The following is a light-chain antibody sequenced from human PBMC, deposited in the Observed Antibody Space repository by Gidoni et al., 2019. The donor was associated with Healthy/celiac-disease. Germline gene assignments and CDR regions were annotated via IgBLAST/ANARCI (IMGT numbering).Light chain of an antibody. V-gene: IGKV3-11*01. CDR1: QRVSSY. Sequence: EIVLTQSPATLSLSPGERATLSCRASQRVSSYLAWYQQKPGQAPRLLIYDASNRATGIPARFSGSGSGTDFTLTISSLEPEDFAVYYCQQRSNWLSLTFXGXTKVEIK. CDR3: QQRSNWLSLT. J-gene: IGKJ4*01. CDR2: DAS.